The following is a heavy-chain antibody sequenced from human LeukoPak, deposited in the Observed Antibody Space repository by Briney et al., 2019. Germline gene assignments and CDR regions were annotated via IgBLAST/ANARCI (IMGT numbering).Heavy chain of an antibody. CDR1: GGSISSGSYY. CDR2: MYYSGSP. V-gene: IGHV4-39*01. CDR3: APPPYYSDANGSSVA. Sequence: PSETLSLTCTVSGGSISSGSYYWGGGREPPGKGVEWIGSMYYSGSPYYNPSLKSRVTISVDTSKNQSPLKLRSVTAADTAVYYCAPPPYYSDANGSSVAWGQGTLVTVSS. J-gene: IGHJ5*02. D-gene: IGHD3-22*01.